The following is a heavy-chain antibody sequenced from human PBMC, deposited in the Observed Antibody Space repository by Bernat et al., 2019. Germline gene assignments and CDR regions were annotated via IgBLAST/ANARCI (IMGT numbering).Heavy chain of an antibody. D-gene: IGHD3-10*01. CDR2: IYYSGST. CDR1: GGSISSYY. Sequence: QVQLQESGPGLVKPSETLSLTCTVSGGSISSYYWSWIRQPPGKGLEWIGYIYYSGSTNYNPSLKSRVTISVDTSKNQFSLKLSSVTAADTAVYYCERAYGGTMVQGFGDAFDIWGQGTMVTVSS. J-gene: IGHJ3*02. V-gene: IGHV4-59*01. CDR3: ERAYGGTMVQGFGDAFDI.